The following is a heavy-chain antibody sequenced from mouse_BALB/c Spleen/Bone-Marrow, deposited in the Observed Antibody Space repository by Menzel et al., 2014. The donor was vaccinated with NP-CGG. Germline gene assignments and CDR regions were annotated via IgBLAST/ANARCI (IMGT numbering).Heavy chain of an antibody. Sequence: QVQLKESEAELVRPGASVKQSCKALGYTFTDYEMHWVKQTPEHGLEWIGAIHPGSGGTAYNQKFKGKAALTADKSSSTAYMELSSLTSEDSAVYYCTRGGLRHYAMDYWGQGTSVTVSS. D-gene: IGHD2-4*01. CDR3: TRGGLRHYAMDY. J-gene: IGHJ4*01. CDR2: IHPGSGGT. CDR1: GYTFTDYE. V-gene: IGHV1-15*01.